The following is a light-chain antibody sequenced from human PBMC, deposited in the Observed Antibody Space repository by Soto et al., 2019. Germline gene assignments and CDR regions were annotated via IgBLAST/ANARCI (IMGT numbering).Light chain of an antibody. J-gene: IGKJ1*01. CDR3: QQYNNYSWT. CDR2: KAS. CDR1: QSIDNW. Sequence: DIQMTQSPSTLSASVGDRVTITCRASQSIDNWLAWYQRRPGKAPKLLIYKASYLQSGVPSRFSGSGSGTEFTLTISSLQPVDFATYYCQQYNNYSWTFGPGTRVDI. V-gene: IGKV1-5*03.